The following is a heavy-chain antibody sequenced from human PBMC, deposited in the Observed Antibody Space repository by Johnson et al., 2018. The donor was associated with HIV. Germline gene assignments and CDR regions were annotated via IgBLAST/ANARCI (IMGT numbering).Heavy chain of an antibody. CDR1: GFTFSNYA. Sequence: QVQLVESGGGVVQPGRSLRVSCAASGFTFSNYAMHWVRQAPGNGLEWVAVVSYDGSNKYHAESVKGRFTISRDNSKKTLYLQMNSRGADDTAVYYGARGGGYWEVIAFDIWGQGTMVTVSS. CDR3: ARGGGYWEVIAFDI. D-gene: IGHD1-26*01. J-gene: IGHJ3*02. V-gene: IGHV3-30-3*01. CDR2: VSYDGSNK.